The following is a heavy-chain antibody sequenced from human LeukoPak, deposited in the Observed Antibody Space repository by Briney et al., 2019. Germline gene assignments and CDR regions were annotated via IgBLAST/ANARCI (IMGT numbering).Heavy chain of an antibody. D-gene: IGHD6-19*01. CDR2: IIPIFGTA. Sequence: SVKVSCKASGGTFSSYAISWVRQAPGQGLEWMGGIIPIFGTANYAQKFQGRVTITADESTSTAYMELSSLRSEDTAVYYCARDRIGSGWSWGWFDPWGQGTLVTVSS. CDR1: GGTFSSYA. J-gene: IGHJ5*02. CDR3: ARDRIGSGWSWGWFDP. V-gene: IGHV1-69*13.